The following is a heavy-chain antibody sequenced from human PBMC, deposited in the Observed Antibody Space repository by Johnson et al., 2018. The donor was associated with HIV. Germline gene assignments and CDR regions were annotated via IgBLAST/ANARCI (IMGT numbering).Heavy chain of an antibody. CDR2: IRYDGSNK. CDR1: RFTFSNYG. CDR3: ARGPGGSAFDI. J-gene: IGHJ3*02. Sequence: QVQLVESGGGVVQPGGSLRLSCAASRFTFSNYGMHWVRQAPDKGLELVAFIRYDGSNKYYVDSVKGRFTISRDTSKNTLYLQMNSLRAEDTAVYYCARGPGGSAFDIWGQGTMVTVSS. D-gene: IGHD3-16*01. V-gene: IGHV3-30*02.